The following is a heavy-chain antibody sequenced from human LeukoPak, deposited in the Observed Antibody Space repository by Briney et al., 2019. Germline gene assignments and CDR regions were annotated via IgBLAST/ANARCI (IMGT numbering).Heavy chain of an antibody. J-gene: IGHJ4*02. CDR2: IYYSGST. D-gene: IGHD3-10*01. Sequence: SETLSLTCTVSGGSISSGGYYWSWIRQHPGKGLEWIGYIYYSGSTYYNPSLKSRVTISVDTSKNQFSLKLSSVTAADTAVYYCARGRVWFGEFPIPVDYWGQGTLVTVSS. V-gene: IGHV4-31*03. CDR1: GGSISSGGYY. CDR3: ARGRVWFGEFPIPVDY.